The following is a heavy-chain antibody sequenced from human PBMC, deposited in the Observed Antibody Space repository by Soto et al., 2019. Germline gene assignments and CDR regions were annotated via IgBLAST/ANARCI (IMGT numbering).Heavy chain of an antibody. CDR2: IYYSGST. Sequence: SETLSLTCTVSGGSISSSSYYWGWIRQPPGKGLEWIGSIYYSGSTYYNPSLKSRVTISVDTSKNQFSLKLSSVTAADTAVYYCARHFYGDYLYYFDYWGQGTLVTVSS. J-gene: IGHJ4*02. D-gene: IGHD4-17*01. CDR1: GGSISSSSYY. V-gene: IGHV4-39*01. CDR3: ARHFYGDYLYYFDY.